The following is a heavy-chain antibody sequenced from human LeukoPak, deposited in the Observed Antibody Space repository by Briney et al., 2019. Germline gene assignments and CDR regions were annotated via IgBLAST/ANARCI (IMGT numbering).Heavy chain of an antibody. CDR1: GGSISSYY. D-gene: IGHD6-13*01. V-gene: IGHV4-34*01. Sequence: PSETLSLTCTVSGGSISSYYWSWIRQPPGKGLEWIGEINHSGSTNYNPSLRSRVTISVDTSKNQFSLKLSSVTAADTAVYYCASRPYSSSWYGLGIFDYWGQGTLVTVSS. CDR3: ASRPYSSSWYGLGIFDY. J-gene: IGHJ4*02. CDR2: INHSGST.